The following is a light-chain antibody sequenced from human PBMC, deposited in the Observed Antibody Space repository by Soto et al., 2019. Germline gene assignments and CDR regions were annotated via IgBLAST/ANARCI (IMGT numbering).Light chain of an antibody. J-gene: IGKJ4*01. V-gene: IGKV1-9*01. CDR3: QQLNTYPLT. Sequence: DIQLTQSPSFLSASVGDRVTITGRASQGISTYLAWYQQKPGKAHKLLIYAASTLQIGVPSRFSGSGSGTEFTLTISSLQPEDFATYYCQQLNTYPLTFGGGTKVEIK. CDR1: QGISTY. CDR2: AAS.